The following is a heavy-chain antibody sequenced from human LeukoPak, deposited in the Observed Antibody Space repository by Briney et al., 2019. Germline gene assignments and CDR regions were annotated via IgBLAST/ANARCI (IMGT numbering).Heavy chain of an antibody. D-gene: IGHD3-22*01. J-gene: IGHJ4*02. V-gene: IGHV3-23*01. CDR1: GFTFSDYA. CDR3: AKESLVVIESFFDN. CDR2: ITGSGQTK. Sequence: QPGGSLRLSCVVSGFTFSDYAMSWVRRAPGKGPEWVSAITGSGQTKYYTDSVKGRFTMSRDNSKNTLYLHMNNLRDDDTAEYFCAKESLVVIESFFDNWGQGTLVLVSS.